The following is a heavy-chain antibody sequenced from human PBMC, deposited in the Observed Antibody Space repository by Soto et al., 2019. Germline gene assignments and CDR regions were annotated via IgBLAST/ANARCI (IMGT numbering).Heavy chain of an antibody. CDR2: ISSSGSTI. CDR1: GFIFSSYE. CDR3: AREDSIIIPAVSDF. V-gene: IGHV3-48*03. J-gene: IGHJ4*02. D-gene: IGHD2-2*01. Sequence: LRLSCAASGFIFSSYEMNWVRQAPGKGLEWVSYISSSGSTIYYADSVKGRFTVSRDNAKNSVSLQMNTLRDEDTAVYYCAREDSIIIPAVSDFWGQGTLVTVSS.